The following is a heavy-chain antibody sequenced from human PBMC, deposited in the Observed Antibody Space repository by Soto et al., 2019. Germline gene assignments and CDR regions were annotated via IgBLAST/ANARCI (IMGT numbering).Heavy chain of an antibody. CDR2: IRSSSSYI. D-gene: IGHD2-2*01. Sequence: EVQLVESGGGLVKPGGSLRLSCAASGFTFSSYSMNWVRQAPGKGLEWVSSIRSSSSYIYYADSVKGRFTISRDNAKNSMYLQMNSVRAEDTAVYYCARAVDCSSTSCPKNYYYYYYMDVWGKGTTVTVSS. V-gene: IGHV3-21*01. CDR1: GFTFSSYS. J-gene: IGHJ6*03. CDR3: ARAVDCSSTSCPKNYYYYYYMDV.